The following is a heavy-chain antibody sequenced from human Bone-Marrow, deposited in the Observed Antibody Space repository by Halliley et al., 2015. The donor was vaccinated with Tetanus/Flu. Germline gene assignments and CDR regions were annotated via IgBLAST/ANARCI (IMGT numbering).Heavy chain of an antibody. CDR3: VRERGNDDYSIWFDP. D-gene: IGHD4-4*01. J-gene: IGHJ5*02. CDR2: IYSSGNT. CDR1: GGSINNYF. Sequence: LRLSCTVSGGSINNYFWSWIRQPPGKELEWIGNIYSSGNTNYNPSLKSRVTMSVDTSKNQISLRLSSVTVADTAVYYCVRERGNDDYSIWFDPWGQGTLVTVSS. V-gene: IGHV4-59*01.